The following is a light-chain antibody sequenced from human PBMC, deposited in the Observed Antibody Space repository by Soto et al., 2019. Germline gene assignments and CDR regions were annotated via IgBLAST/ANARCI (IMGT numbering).Light chain of an antibody. CDR3: QQYNSYST. V-gene: IGKV1-13*02. CDR2: DAS. J-gene: IGKJ1*01. Sequence: AIQMTQSPSSLSASLGDRVTITCRASQGIRNDLGWYQQKPGKAPKLLIYDASSLESGVPSRFSGSGSGTEFTLTISSLQPDDFATYYCQQYNSYSTFGQGTKVDIK. CDR1: QGIRND.